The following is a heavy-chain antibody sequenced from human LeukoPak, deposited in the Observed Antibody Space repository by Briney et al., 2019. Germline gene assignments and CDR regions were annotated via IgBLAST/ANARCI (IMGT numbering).Heavy chain of an antibody. D-gene: IGHD2-2*01. CDR1: GGSISSYY. CDR2: IYTSGST. V-gene: IGHV4-4*09. Sequence: SETPSLTCTVSGGSISSYYWSWIRQPPGKGLEWIGYIYTSGSTNYNPSLRSRVTISVDTSKNQFSLKLSSVTAADTAVYYCARQGLQVPAAPQDYYYYYMDVWGKGTTVTVSS. CDR3: ARQGLQVPAAPQDYYYYYMDV. J-gene: IGHJ6*03.